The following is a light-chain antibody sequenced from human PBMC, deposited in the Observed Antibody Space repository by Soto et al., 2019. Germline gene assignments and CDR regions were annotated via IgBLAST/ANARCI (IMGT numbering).Light chain of an antibody. Sequence: EIVLTQSPATLSLSPGERATLSCRASQSVSKYLAWYQQKPGQAPRLLIHDASNRATGIPARFSGSGSGTDVPLTISSLEPEDGGVYYCQQRSNWPQITFGGGTKVEIK. J-gene: IGKJ4*01. CDR1: QSVSKY. CDR2: DAS. CDR3: QQRSNWPQIT. V-gene: IGKV3-11*01.